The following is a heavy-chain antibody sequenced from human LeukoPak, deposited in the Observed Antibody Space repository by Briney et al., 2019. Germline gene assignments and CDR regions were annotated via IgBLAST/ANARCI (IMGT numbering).Heavy chain of an antibody. V-gene: IGHV3-21*01. CDR3: ARALDIVVIPAVLGFDY. D-gene: IGHD2-2*03. CDR2: ISLSSSFI. Sequence: GGSLRLSCAASGFTFSNYCMNWVRQAPGKGLEWVASISLSSSFIFYSDSVKGRFSIFGDNAKNSLYLQMNSLRAEDSAVYFCARALDIVVIPAVLGFDYWGQGALVTVSS. J-gene: IGHJ4*02. CDR1: GFTFSNYC.